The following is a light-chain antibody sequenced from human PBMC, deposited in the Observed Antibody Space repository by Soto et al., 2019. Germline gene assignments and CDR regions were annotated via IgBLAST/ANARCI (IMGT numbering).Light chain of an antibody. CDR3: QQRSNWPPTWT. CDR2: DAS. J-gene: IGKJ1*01. CDR1: QSVSSY. V-gene: IGKV3-11*01. Sequence: EIVLTQAPATLSLSPGERSTLSCRASQSVSSYLAWYQQKPGQAPXXLXXDASNRATGIPARFSGSGSGTDFTLTISSLEPEDFAVYYCQQRSNWPPTWTFGQGTKVDIK.